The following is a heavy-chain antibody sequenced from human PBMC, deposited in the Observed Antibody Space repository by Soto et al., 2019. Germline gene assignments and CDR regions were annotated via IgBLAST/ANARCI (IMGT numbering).Heavy chain of an antibody. CDR3: ATRVGAAPNPYYYYYGMDV. CDR2: ISWNSGSI. V-gene: IGHV3-9*01. Sequence: EVQLVESGGGLVQPGRSLRLSCAASGFTFDDYAMHWVRQAPGKGLEWVSGISWNSGSIGYADSVKGRFTISRDNAKNTLYLQMNSLRAEDTALYYCATRVGAAPNPYYYYYGMDVWGQGTTVTVSS. CDR1: GFTFDDYA. J-gene: IGHJ6*02. D-gene: IGHD3-10*01.